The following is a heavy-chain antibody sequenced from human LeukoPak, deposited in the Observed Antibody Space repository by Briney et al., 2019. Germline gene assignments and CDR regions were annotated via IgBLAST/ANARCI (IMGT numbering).Heavy chain of an antibody. Sequence: PSETLSLTCPVSGHSLSRHYWSWIRQPPGGGLGWIGYIYSSRSTNYNPSLKSRVTISVDTSKNQFSLKLSSVTAADTAVYYCARERLRGFDPWGQGTLVTVSS. CDR1: GHSLSRHY. CDR2: IYSSRST. J-gene: IGHJ5*02. CDR3: ARERLRGFDP. V-gene: IGHV4-59*11.